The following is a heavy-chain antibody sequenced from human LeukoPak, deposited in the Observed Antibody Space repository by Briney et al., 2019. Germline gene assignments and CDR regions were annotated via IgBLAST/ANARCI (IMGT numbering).Heavy chain of an antibody. Sequence: GGSLRLSCAASGFTVSSNYMSWVRQAPGKGLEWVSVIYSGGSTYYADSVKGRFTISRDNSKNTLYLQMNSLRAEDTAVYYCARDWTKSSSWYNPSYYYGMDVWGQGPTVTVSS. D-gene: IGHD6-13*01. CDR3: ARDWTKSSSWYNPSYYYGMDV. CDR1: GFTVSSNY. CDR2: IYSGGST. J-gene: IGHJ6*02. V-gene: IGHV3-66*01.